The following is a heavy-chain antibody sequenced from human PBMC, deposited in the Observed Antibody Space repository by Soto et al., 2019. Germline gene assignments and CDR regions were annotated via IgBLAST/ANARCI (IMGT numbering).Heavy chain of an antibody. CDR1: GDSISSGGYY. V-gene: IGHV4-31*03. CDR2: IYYSGST. D-gene: IGHD2-21*02. Sequence: SETLSLTCTVSGDSISSGGYYWSWIRQHPGKGLEWIGYIYYSGSTYYNPSLKSRVTISVDTSKNQFSLKLSSVTAADTAVYYCARATPRICGGDCYPFDYWGQGTLVTVSS. CDR3: ARATPRICGGDCYPFDY. J-gene: IGHJ4*02.